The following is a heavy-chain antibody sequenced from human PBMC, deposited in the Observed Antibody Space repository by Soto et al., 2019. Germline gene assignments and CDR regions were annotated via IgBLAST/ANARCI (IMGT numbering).Heavy chain of an antibody. CDR3: ASTRRYYDFWSGYYPVWEAYYGMDV. CDR1: GGSISSSSYY. D-gene: IGHD3-3*01. J-gene: IGHJ6*02. Sequence: SETLSLTCTVSGGSISSSSYYWGWIRQPPRKGLEWIGSIYYSGSTYYNPSLKSRVTISVDTSKNQFSLKLSSVTAADTAVYYCASTRRYYDFWSGYYPVWEAYYGMDVWGQGTTVT. CDR2: IYYSGST. V-gene: IGHV4-39*01.